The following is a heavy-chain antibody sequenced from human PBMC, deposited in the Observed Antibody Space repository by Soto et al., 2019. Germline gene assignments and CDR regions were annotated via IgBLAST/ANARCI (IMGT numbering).Heavy chain of an antibody. J-gene: IGHJ4*02. CDR1: GFYFDNYG. D-gene: IGHD1-7*01. CDR3: AKDRVGGTFYTPLGF. Sequence: PGGSLRLSCQASGFYFDNYGMHWVRQAPGKGLEWVAVITYDGSNKYYADSVKGRFTISRDNSKNTLSLHLNTLKPEDTAVYHCAKDRVGGTFYTPLGFWGQGTLVTVSS. V-gene: IGHV3-30*18. CDR2: ITYDGSNK.